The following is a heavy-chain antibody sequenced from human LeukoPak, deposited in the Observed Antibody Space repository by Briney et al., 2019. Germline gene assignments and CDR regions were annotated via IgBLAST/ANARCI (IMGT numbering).Heavy chain of an antibody. CDR3: ARVGKGYYYDSSGYSTPGQIDY. CDR2: IYYSGST. V-gene: IGHV4-31*03. J-gene: IGHJ4*02. Sequence: SETLSLTCTVSGGSISSSSYYWSWIRQHPGKGLEWIGYIYYSGSTYYNPSLKSRVTISVDTSKNQFSLKLSSVTAADTAVYYCARVGKGYYYDSSGYSTPGQIDYWGQGTLVTVSS. D-gene: IGHD3-22*01. CDR1: GGSISSSSYY.